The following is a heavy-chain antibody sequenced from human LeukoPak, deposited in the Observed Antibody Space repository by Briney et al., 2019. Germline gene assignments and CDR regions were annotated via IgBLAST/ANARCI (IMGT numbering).Heavy chain of an antibody. CDR1: GGTFSSYA. CDR2: IIPIFGTA. V-gene: IGHV1-69*05. D-gene: IGHD6-19*01. J-gene: IGHJ4*02. Sequence: SVKVSCKASGGTFSSYAISWVRQAPGQGLEWMGGIIPIFGTANYAQKFQGRVTITTDESTSTAYMELSSLRSEDTAVYYCARPYSSGWYRALYYFDYWGQGTLVTVSS. CDR3: ARPYSSGWYRALYYFDY.